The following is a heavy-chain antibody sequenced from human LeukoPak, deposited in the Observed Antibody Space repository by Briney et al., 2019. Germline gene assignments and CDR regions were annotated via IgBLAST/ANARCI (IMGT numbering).Heavy chain of an antibody. Sequence: GGSLRLSCAAAGFTVSTSAMSWVRQAPGKGLEWVSGISGSGGGTYYADSVKGRFSISRDISKNTLYLQMNSLRAEDTAVYYCARVSYNWNSEGIFDYWGQGTLVTVSS. CDR1: GFTVSTSA. D-gene: IGHD1-7*01. CDR2: ISGSGGGT. J-gene: IGHJ4*02. V-gene: IGHV3-23*01. CDR3: ARVSYNWNSEGIFDY.